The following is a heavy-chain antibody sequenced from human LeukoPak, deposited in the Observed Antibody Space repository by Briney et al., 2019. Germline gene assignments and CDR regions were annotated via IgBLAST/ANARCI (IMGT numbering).Heavy chain of an antibody. CDR3: AREGYCSVTSCAYAMDV. Sequence: GGSLRLSCAASGFTFDDYGMSWVRQVPGKGLEWVPGINWNGGSTGYADSVKGRFTISRDNAKNSLYLQMSSLRAEDTAFYYCAREGYCSVTSCAYAMDVWGQGTTVTVSS. CDR1: GFTFDDYG. CDR2: INWNGGST. V-gene: IGHV3-20*04. D-gene: IGHD2-2*01. J-gene: IGHJ6*02.